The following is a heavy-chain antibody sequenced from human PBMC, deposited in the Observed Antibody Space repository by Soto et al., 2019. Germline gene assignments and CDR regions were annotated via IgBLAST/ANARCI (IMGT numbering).Heavy chain of an antibody. CDR2: IIPIFGTA. D-gene: IGHD6-6*01. J-gene: IGHJ3*02. V-gene: IGHV1-69*01. Sequence: QVQLVQSGAEVKKPGSSVKVSCKASGGTFSSYAISWVRQAPGQGLEWMGGIIPIFGTANYAQKFQGRVTITADESTSTADMELSSLRSEDTAVYYCAREVSSSKLVDGAFDIWGQGTMVTVSS. CDR1: GGTFSSYA. CDR3: AREVSSSKLVDGAFDI.